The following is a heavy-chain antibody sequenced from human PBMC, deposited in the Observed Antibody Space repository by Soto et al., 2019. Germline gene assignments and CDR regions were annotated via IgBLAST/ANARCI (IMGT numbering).Heavy chain of an antibody. V-gene: IGHV4-59*11. D-gene: IGHD3-3*01. CDR1: GGSISSHY. Sequence: SETLSLTCTVSGGSISSHYWSWIRQPPGKGLEWIGYIYYSGSTNYNPSLKSRVTISVDTSKNQFSLKLSSVTAADTAVYYCARMHYDFWSGYYPYYYYMDVWGKGTTVTVSS. CDR2: IYYSGST. J-gene: IGHJ6*03. CDR3: ARMHYDFWSGYYPYYYYMDV.